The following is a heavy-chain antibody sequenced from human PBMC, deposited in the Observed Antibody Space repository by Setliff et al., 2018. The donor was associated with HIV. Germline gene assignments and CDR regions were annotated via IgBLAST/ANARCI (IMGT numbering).Heavy chain of an antibody. CDR1: GDSISSGSYF. J-gene: IGHJ4*02. CDR3: TREGRGDPAMATTRIDY. CDR2: IYYTGFA. Sequence: PSETLSLTCSVSGDSISSGSYFWGWIRQTPGKGLEWIGNIYYTGFAYYTPSLKSRVTISLDTSKTHFFPNLTSVTDADTAVYFCTREGRGDPAMATTRIDYWGQGKLVTVSS. V-gene: IGHV4-39*02. D-gene: IGHD1-1*01.